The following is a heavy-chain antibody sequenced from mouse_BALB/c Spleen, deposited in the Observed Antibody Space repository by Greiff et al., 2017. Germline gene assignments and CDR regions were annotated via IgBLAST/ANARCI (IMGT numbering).Heavy chain of an antibody. V-gene: IGHV14-3*02. CDR3: ATGYYFDY. CDR2: IDPANGNT. J-gene: IGHJ2*01. Sequence: VHVKQSGAELVKPGASVKLSCTASGFNIKDTYMHWVKQRPEQGLEWIGRIDPANGNTKYDPKFQGKATITADTSSNTAYLQLSSLTSEDTAVYYCATGYYFDYWGQGTTLTVSS. CDR1: GFNIKDTY.